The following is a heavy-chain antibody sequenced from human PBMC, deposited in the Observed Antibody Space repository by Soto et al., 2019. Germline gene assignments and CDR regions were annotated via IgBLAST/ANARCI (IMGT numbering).Heavy chain of an antibody. Sequence: GGSLRLSCAASGFTFSSYAMSWVRQAPGKGLEWVSAISGSDGSTYYADSVKGRFTISRDNSKNTLYLQINSLRAEDTAVYYCARGSYDYIWGSYRYYYYYYYMDVWGKGTTVTVSS. CDR1: GFTFSSYA. V-gene: IGHV3-23*01. D-gene: IGHD3-16*02. J-gene: IGHJ6*03. CDR2: ISGSDGST. CDR3: ARGSYDYIWGSYRYYYYYYYMDV.